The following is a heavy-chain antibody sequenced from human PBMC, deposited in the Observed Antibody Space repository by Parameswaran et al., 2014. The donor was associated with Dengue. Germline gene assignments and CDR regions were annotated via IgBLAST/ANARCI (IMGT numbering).Heavy chain of an antibody. CDR3: ARSVDSTGTDAFHF. V-gene: IGHV5-51*01. J-gene: IGHJ3*01. D-gene: IGHD3-22*01. Sequence: VRQMPGKGLEWMGSVYPVDSETKYSPSFQGQVTISTDRSINTAYLQWSSLKASDTAMYYCARSVDSTGTDAFHFWGQGTMVTVSS. CDR2: VYPVDSET.